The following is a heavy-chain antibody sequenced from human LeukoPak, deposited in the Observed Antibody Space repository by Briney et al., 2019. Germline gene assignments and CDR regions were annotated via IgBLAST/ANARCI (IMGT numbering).Heavy chain of an antibody. CDR2: MNPNSGNT. Sequence: EASVKVSCKASGYTFTSYDINWVRQAPGQGLEWMGWMNPNSGNTGYAQKFQGRVTMTRNTSISTAYMELSSLRSEDTAVYYCARGLTTPRYCSGGSCYSGDYWGQGTLVTVSS. CDR3: ARGLTTPRYCSGGSCYSGDY. CDR1: GYTFTSYD. V-gene: IGHV1-8*01. D-gene: IGHD2-15*01. J-gene: IGHJ4*02.